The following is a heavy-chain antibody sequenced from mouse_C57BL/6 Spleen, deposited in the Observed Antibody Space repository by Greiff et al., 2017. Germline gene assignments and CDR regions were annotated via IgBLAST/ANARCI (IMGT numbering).Heavy chain of an antibody. J-gene: IGHJ4*01. CDR1: GFTFSSYA. V-gene: IGHV5-9-1*02. CDR2: ISSGGDYI. Sequence: EVKLMESGEGLVKPGGSLKLSCAASGFTFSSYAMSWVRQTPEKRLEWVAYISSGGDYIYYADTVKGRYTISRDTARNTLYLQMSMLKSEDTAMYYCTRDKEYAMDYWGQGTSVTVSS. CDR3: TRDKEYAMDY.